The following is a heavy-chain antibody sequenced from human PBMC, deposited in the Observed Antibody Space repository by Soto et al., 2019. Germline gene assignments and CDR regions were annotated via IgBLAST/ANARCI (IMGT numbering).Heavy chain of an antibody. D-gene: IGHD1-26*01. CDR3: ARLGGSYQEPTLFDY. J-gene: IGHJ4*02. CDR1: GGSISSSSYY. CDR2: IYYSGST. Sequence: PSETLSLTCTVSGGSISSSSYYWGWIRQPPGKGLEWIGSIYYSGSTYYNPSLKSRVTISVDTSKNQFSLKLSSVTAADTAVYYCARLGGSYQEPTLFDYWGQGTLVTVSS. V-gene: IGHV4-39*01.